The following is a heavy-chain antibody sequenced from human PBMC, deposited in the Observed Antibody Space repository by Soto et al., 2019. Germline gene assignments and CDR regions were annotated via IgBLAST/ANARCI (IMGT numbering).Heavy chain of an antibody. D-gene: IGHD1-1*01. CDR3: AFSTGTFPAFDI. J-gene: IGHJ3*02. Sequence: SETLSLTCAVSGFSISSGYYWGWIRQPPGKGLEWIASMYYSGTTYYNPSLKSRVAISVDTSKNQFSLKLSSVTAADTAVYYCAFSTGTFPAFDIWGQGTIVPVS. CDR2: MYYSGTT. V-gene: IGHV4-38-2*01. CDR1: GFSISSGYY.